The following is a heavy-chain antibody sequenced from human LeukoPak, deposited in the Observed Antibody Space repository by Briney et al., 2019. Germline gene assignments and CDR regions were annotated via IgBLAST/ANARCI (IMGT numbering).Heavy chain of an antibody. CDR3: ARAVSSSWGAFDI. CDR1: GGSISSYY. CDR2: IYYSGST. V-gene: IGHV4-59*01. J-gene: IGHJ3*02. D-gene: IGHD6-13*01. Sequence: PSETLSLTCTVSGGSISSYYWSWIRQPPGKGLEWIGYIYYSGSTNYNPSLKSRVTISVDTSKNQFSLKLSSVTAADTAVYYCARAVSSSWGAFDIWAKGQWSPSLQ.